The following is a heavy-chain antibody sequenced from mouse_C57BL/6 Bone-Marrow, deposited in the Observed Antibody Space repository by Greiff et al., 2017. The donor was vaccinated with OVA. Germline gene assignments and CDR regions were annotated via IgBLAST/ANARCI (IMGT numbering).Heavy chain of an antibody. D-gene: IGHD1-1*01. CDR2: INYDGSST. J-gene: IGHJ2*01. CDR1: GFTFSDYY. CDR3: ARESDGSSYFDY. Sequence: VQLKQSEGGLVQPGRSMKLSCTASGFTFSDYYMAWVRQVPEKGLEWVANINYDGSSTYYLDSLKSRFIISRDNAKNILYLQMSSLKSEDTATYYYARESDGSSYFDYWGQGTTLTVSS. V-gene: IGHV5-16*01.